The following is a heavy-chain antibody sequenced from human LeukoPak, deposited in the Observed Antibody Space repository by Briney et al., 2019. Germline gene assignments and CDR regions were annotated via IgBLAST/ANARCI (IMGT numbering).Heavy chain of an antibody. J-gene: IGHJ4*02. Sequence: GGSLRLSCKVSGFSFSNYGMDWVRQVPGKGLEWLSFIDSSSYTSYADSVKGRFTISRDNAENSLYLQMSSLTVGDTAVYYCARDPNGNPDFDYWGQGTLVTVSS. CDR2: IDSSSYT. V-gene: IGHV3-21*05. D-gene: IGHD2-8*01. CDR1: GFSFSNYG. CDR3: ARDPNGNPDFDY.